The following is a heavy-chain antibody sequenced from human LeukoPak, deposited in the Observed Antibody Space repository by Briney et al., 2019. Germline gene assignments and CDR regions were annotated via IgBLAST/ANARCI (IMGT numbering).Heavy chain of an antibody. CDR3: ARVLLAAAGTDYYYGMDV. V-gene: IGHV1-69*04. J-gene: IGHJ6*02. Sequence: SVKVSCKASGGTFSSYAISWVRQAPGQGLEWMGRIIPILGIANYAQKFQGRVTITADKSTSTAYMELSSLRSEDTAVYYCARVLLAAAGTDYYYGMDVWGQGTTVTVSS. D-gene: IGHD6-13*01. CDR2: IIPILGIA. CDR1: GGTFSSYA.